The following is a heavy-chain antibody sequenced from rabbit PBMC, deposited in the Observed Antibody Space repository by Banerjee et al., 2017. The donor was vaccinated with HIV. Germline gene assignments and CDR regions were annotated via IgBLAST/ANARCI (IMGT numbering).Heavy chain of an antibody. CDR3: ARDTGSSFSSYGMDL. CDR1: GIDFSSWYY. J-gene: IGHJ6*01. V-gene: IGHV1S43*01. D-gene: IGHD8-1*01. Sequence: QQQLEESGGGLVKPGGTLTLTCKVSGIDFSSWYYMCWVRQAPGKGLELIGCIYLSSASTWYASWVNGRFTISRSTSLNTVDLKMTSLTAADTATYFCARDTGSSFSSYGMDLWGPGTLVTVS. CDR2: IYLSSAST.